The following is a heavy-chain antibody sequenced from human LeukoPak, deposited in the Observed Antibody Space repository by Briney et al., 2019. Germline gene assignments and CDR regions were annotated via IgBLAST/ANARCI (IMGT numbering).Heavy chain of an antibody. CDR2: ISHDGTVR. D-gene: IGHD2-2*01. V-gene: IGHV3-30*18. CDR1: GFTFSSYG. J-gene: IGHJ5*02. Sequence: GRSLRLSCAASGFTFSSYGMQWVRQAPGMGPEWVSVISHDGTVRHYADPVKGRFTISRDSSTNRLYLQMDSLRTEDTAVYYCAKEGSQYASSWFDHWGQGTLVTVSS. CDR3: AKEGSQYASSWFDH.